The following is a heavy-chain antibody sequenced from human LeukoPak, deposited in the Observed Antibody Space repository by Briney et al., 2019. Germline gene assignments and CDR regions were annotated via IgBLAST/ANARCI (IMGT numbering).Heavy chain of an antibody. CDR1: GGSISSYY. Sequence: SETLSLTCTVSGGSISSYYWSWIRQPPGKGLEWIGYIYYSGSTNYNPSLKSRVTISVDTSKNQFSLKLSSVTAADTAVYYCARAQKGKYFDYWGQGTLVTVSS. CDR2: IYYSGST. J-gene: IGHJ4*02. CDR3: ARAQKGKYFDY. V-gene: IGHV4-59*01.